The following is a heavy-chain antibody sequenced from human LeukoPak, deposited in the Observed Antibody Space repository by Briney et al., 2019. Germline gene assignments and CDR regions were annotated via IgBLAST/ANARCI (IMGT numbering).Heavy chain of an antibody. V-gene: IGHV3-23*01. CDR3: AKDLIRWYSSSSYSMDV. J-gene: IGHJ6*02. D-gene: IGHD6-6*01. Sequence: QTGGSLRLSCAASGFTFSSYAMSWVRQAPGKGLEWVSAISGSGGSTYYADSVKGRFTISRDNSKNTLYLQMNSLRAEDTAVYYCAKDLIRWYSSSSYSMDVWGQGTTVTVSS. CDR2: ISGSGGST. CDR1: GFTFSSYA.